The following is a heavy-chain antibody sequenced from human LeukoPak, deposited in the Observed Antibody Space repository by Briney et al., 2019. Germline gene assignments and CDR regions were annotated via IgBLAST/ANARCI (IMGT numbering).Heavy chain of an antibody. CDR2: VSSSGSTI. CDR3: ARGRVAANDFDY. J-gene: IGHJ4*02. V-gene: IGHV3-48*03. D-gene: IGHD2-15*01. CDR1: RFTLSSYE. Sequence: GSLRLSRAASRFTLSSYERNSVRPDPREGLERVSYVSSSGSTIYYADSVKGRFTISRDNAKNSLYLQMNSLRAEDTAVYYCARGRVAANDFDYWGQGTQVTVSS.